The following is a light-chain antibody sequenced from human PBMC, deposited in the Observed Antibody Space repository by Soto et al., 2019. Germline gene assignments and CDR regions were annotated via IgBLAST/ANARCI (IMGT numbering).Light chain of an antibody. Sequence: EIVLTQSPATLSLSPGERATLSCRASQSVSSYLAWYQQKPGQAPRLLIYDASNRASGIPARFSGSGSGTDFTLAISSLEPEDFAVYYCQHRSNWPLTFGGGTQVEIK. J-gene: IGKJ4*01. CDR3: QHRSNWPLT. CDR1: QSVSSY. CDR2: DAS. V-gene: IGKV3-11*01.